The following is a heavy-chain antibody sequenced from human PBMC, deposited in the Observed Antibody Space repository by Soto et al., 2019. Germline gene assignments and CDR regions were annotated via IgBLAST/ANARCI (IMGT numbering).Heavy chain of an antibody. CDR3: ARGVPAAKGLGWFDP. J-gene: IGHJ5*02. Sequence: QVQLQESGPGLVKPSQNLSLTCTVSGGSISSGDYYWSWIRQSPGKGLEWIGYIYYSGSTYYNPSLKSRVTISVDTSKNQFSLKLSSVTAADTAVYYCARGVPAAKGLGWFDPWGQGTLVTVSS. CDR1: GGSISSGDYY. CDR2: IYYSGST. V-gene: IGHV4-30-4*01. D-gene: IGHD2-2*01.